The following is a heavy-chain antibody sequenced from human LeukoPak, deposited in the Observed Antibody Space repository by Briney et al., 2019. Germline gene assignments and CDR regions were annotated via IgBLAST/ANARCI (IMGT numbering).Heavy chain of an antibody. D-gene: IGHD6-13*01. CDR2: IYYTGTT. V-gene: IGHV4-39*01. CDR3: ARQGIAAAVDY. Sequence: PSETLSLTCTVSGASISSLSYYWGWIRQPPGKGLEWIGSIYYTGTTYYNPSLKSRVTISVDTSKNQFSLKLSSVTAADTAVYYCARQGIAAAVDYWGQGTLVTVSS. CDR1: GASISSLSYY. J-gene: IGHJ4*02.